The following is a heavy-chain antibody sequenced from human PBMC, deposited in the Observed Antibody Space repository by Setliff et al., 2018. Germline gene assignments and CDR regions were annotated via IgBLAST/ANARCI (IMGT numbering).Heavy chain of an antibody. V-gene: IGHV1-18*01. D-gene: IGHD3-3*01. J-gene: IGHJ4*02. CDR2: ISAYTGKT. CDR3: ARAPRLEWILPTFDY. CDR1: GYTFLSYG. Sequence: GASVKVSCKAVGYTFLSYGLSWVRQAPGQGLEWMGWISAYTGKTDYAQNFQGRVTMTTDTSTNTAYLKLRSLRYDDTAVYFCARAPRLEWILPTFDYWGQGTPVTVSS.